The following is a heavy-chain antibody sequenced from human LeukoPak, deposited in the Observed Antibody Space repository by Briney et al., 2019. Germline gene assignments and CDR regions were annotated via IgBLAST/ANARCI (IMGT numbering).Heavy chain of an antibody. J-gene: IGHJ5*02. CDR3: AAAMVLNWFDP. CDR1: GGSISSSGYY. V-gene: IGHV4-39*01. D-gene: IGHD5-18*01. Sequence: SETLSLTCTVSGGSISSSGYYWVWIRQPPGKGLEWIGSIYYSGSTYYSPSLKSRVTISVDTSRNQISLKLSSVTAADMAVYYCAAAMVLNWFDPWGQGTPVTVSS. CDR2: IYYSGST.